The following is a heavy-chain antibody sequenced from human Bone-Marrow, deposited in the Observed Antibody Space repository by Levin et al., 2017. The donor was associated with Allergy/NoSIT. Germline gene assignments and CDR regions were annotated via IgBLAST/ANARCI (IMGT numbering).Heavy chain of an antibody. CDR1: GFTFSSYG. CDR2: IWYDGSNK. V-gene: IGHV3-33*01. CDR3: ARNEAGYSNGWYSLRY. Sequence: GESLKISCAASGFTFSSYGMHWVRQAPGKGLEWVAVIWYDGSNKYYADSVKGRFTISRDNSKNTLYLQMNSLRAEDTAVYYCARNEAGYSNGWYSLRYWGQGTLVTVSS. J-gene: IGHJ4*02. D-gene: IGHD6-19*01.